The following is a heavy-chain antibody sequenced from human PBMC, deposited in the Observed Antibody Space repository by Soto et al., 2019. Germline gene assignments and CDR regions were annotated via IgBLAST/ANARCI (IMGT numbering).Heavy chain of an antibody. CDR3: TTDLPMTTVTTGGAFDI. V-gene: IGHV3-15*01. CDR2: IKSKTDGGTT. D-gene: IGHD4-17*01. J-gene: IGHJ3*02. Sequence: GGSLRLSCAASGFTFSNAWMSWVRQAPGKGLEWVGRIKSKTDGGTTDYAAPVKGRFTISRDDSKNTLYLQMNSLKTEDTAVYYCTTDLPMTTVTTGGAFDIWGQGTMVTVSS. CDR1: GFTFSNAW.